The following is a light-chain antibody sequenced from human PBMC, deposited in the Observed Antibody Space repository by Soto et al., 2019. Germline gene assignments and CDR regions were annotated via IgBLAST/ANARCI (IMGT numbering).Light chain of an antibody. CDR3: CSYAGNWV. CDR1: SSNIGGNS. Sequence: QSVMTQPPSVSAAPGQKVTISCSGSSSNIGGNSVSWYQQLPGTAPKLLIYEGSKRPSGVSNRFSGSKSGNTASLTISGLQAEDEADYYCCSYAGNWVFGGGTKLTVL. J-gene: IGLJ3*02. CDR2: EGS. V-gene: IGLV2-23*01.